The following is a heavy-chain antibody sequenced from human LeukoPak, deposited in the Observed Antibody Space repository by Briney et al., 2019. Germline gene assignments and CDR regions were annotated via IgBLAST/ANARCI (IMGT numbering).Heavy chain of an antibody. Sequence: ASVKVSCRASGYIFTSYVLHWVRQAPGQGLEWMGWINTNTGNPTYAQGFTGRFVFSLDTSVSTAYLQISSLKADDTAMYYCARGDYETHGYQTRWGQGTLVTVSS. CDR2: INTNTGNP. V-gene: IGHV7-4-1*02. CDR1: GYIFTSYV. D-gene: IGHD3-22*01. J-gene: IGHJ4*02. CDR3: ARGDYETHGYQTR.